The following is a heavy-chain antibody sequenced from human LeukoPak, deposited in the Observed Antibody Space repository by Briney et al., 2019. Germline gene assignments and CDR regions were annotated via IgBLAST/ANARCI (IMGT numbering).Heavy chain of an antibody. CDR3: ARGESHITLIVVVQRKFDP. CDR2: INPYSGGT. V-gene: IGHV1-2*02. D-gene: IGHD3-22*01. CDR1: GYTFTDYY. J-gene: IGHJ5*02. Sequence: ASVKVSCKASGYTFTDYYIHWVRQAPGQGLEWMGWINPYSGGTNYAQKFQGRVTVTRDTSISTAYMELCRLRSDDTAVYYCARGESHITLIVVVQRKFDPWGQGTLVTVSS.